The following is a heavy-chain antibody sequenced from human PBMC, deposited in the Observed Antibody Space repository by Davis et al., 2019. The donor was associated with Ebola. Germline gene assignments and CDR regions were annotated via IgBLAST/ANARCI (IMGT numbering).Heavy chain of an antibody. V-gene: IGHV4-34*01. CDR1: GGSISGYY. Sequence: SETLSLTCTVSGGSISGYYWSWIRQPPGKGLEWIGEINHSGSTNYNPSLKSRVTISVDTSKNQFSLKLSSVTAADTAVYYCASLGGIAAAGTLYYYYGMDVWGQGTTVTVSS. D-gene: IGHD6-13*01. CDR3: ASLGGIAAAGTLYYYYGMDV. CDR2: INHSGST. J-gene: IGHJ6*02.